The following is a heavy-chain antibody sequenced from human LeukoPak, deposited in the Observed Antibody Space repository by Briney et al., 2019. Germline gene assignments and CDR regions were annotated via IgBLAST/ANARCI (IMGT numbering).Heavy chain of an antibody. D-gene: IGHD3-10*01. V-gene: IGHV4-61*03. CDR3: ARGVTYFFDY. J-gene: IGHJ4*02. CDR1: GGSVSSGSYC. Sequence: SETLSLTCNVSGGSVSSGSYCWRWIRQPPGKRLEWVAYICNSGSIDHNPSLKSRVAISVDTSKNHFSLKLSSVTAADTAVYYCARGVTYFFDYWGQGTLVTVSS. CDR2: ICNSGSI.